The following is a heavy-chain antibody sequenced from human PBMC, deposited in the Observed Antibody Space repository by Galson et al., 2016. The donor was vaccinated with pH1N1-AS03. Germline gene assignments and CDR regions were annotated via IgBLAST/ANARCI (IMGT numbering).Heavy chain of an antibody. D-gene: IGHD3-10*01. CDR2: ISSAGKTT. V-gene: IGHV3-11*01. CDR3: ARDLLKYYIDSGSNAPGY. J-gene: IGHJ1*01. Sequence: SLRLSCATSGFTISDYYMSWIRQTPGKGLEWIAYISSAGKTTYYGDSVKGRFTISRDHARNSLYLQMNRLRADDTAVYYCARDLLKYYIDSGSNAPGYWGLGTLVTVSS. CDR1: GFTISDYY.